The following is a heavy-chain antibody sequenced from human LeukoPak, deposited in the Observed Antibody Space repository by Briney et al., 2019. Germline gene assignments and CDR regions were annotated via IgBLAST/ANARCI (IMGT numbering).Heavy chain of an antibody. CDR1: GYTFTGYY. Sequence: GASVKVSCKASGYTFTGYYMHWVRQAPGQGLEWMGWINPNSGGTNYAQKFQGRVTMTRDTSISTAYMELSRLRSGDTAVYYCARRRGTMVRGVNLPFDYWGQGTLVTVSS. J-gene: IGHJ4*02. V-gene: IGHV1-2*02. D-gene: IGHD3-10*01. CDR2: INPNSGGT. CDR3: ARRRGTMVRGVNLPFDY.